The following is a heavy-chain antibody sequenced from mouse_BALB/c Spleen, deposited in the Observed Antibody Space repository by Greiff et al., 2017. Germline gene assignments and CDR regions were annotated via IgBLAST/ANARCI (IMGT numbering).Heavy chain of an antibody. CDR3: ARPTTYYAMDY. D-gene: IGHD2-12*01. CDR1: GFDFSRYW. J-gene: IGHJ4*01. CDR2: INPDSSTI. Sequence: LVESGGSLKLSCAASGFDFSRYWMSWVRQAPGKGLEWIGEINPDSSTINYTPSLKDKFIISRDNAKNTLYLQMSKVRSEDTALYYCARPTTYYAMDYWGQGTSVTVSS. V-gene: IGHV4-1*02.